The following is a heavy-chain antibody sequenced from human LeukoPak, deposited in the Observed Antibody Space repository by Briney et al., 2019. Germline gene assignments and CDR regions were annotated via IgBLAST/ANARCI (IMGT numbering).Heavy chain of an antibody. CDR2: IPSSGGSN. D-gene: IGHD2-15*01. V-gene: IGHV3-48*03. CDR3: ARDAYVATFDAFDI. CDR1: GFTFNTYE. Sequence: PGGSLRFSCAASGFTFNTYEMNWVRQAPGKGLEWLSYIPSSGGSNYYADSVKGRFTISRDNAKNSLYLQMNSLRVEDTAVYYCARDAYVATFDAFDIWGRGTTVTVSS. J-gene: IGHJ3*02.